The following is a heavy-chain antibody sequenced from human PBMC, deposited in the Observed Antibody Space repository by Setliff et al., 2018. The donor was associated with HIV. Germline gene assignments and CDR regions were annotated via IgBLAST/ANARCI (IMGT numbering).Heavy chain of an antibody. J-gene: IGHJ5*02. D-gene: IGHD1-7*01. CDR1: GYTFSDYY. V-gene: IGHV1-2*02. CDR2: INPNSGDT. CDR3: ARNDYNWNYGRRENWFDP. Sequence: ASVKVSCKASGYTFSDYYMHWVRQAPGQGLEWMGWINPNSGDTNYAQKFQGRVTMTRNTSINTAYMELSGLRSEDTAVYYCARNDYNWNYGRRENWFDPWGQGTLVTVSS.